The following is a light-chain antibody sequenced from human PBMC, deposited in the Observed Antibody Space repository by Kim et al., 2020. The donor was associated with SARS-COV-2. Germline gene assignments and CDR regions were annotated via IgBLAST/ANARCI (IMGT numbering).Light chain of an antibody. CDR3: QSYDSSLRAWV. CDR2: DNN. CDR1: NSNIGSVYD. V-gene: IGLV1-40*01. J-gene: IGLJ3*02. Sequence: QRVTISCTGSNSNIGSVYDVHWYQQLPGTAPKLLIHDNNNRPSGVPDRFSASKSGTSASLAITGLQAEDEADYYCQSYDSSLRAWVFGGGTKLTVL.